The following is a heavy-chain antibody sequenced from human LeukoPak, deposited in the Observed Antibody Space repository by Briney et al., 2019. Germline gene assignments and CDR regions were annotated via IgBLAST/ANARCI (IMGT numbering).Heavy chain of an antibody. D-gene: IGHD2-15*01. CDR1: GGSISSSSYY. Sequence: SETLSLTCTVSGGSISSSSYYWGWIRQPPGKGLEWIGRIYYSGSTYYNPSLKSRVTISVDTSKNQFSLKLSSVTAADTAVYYCARDSPLRGQLLLDYWGQGTLVTVSS. CDR3: ARDSPLRGQLLLDY. CDR2: IYYSGST. J-gene: IGHJ4*02. V-gene: IGHV4-39*07.